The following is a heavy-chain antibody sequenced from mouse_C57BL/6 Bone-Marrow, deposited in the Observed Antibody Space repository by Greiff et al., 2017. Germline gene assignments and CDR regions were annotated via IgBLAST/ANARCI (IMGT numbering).Heavy chain of an antibody. Sequence: LVESGAELVKPGASVKISCKASGYAFSSYWMNWVKQRPGKGLEWIGQIYPGDGDTNYNGKFKGKATLTADKSSSTAYMQLSSLTSEDSAVYFCARSYYPWFAYWGQGTLVTVSA. V-gene: IGHV1-80*01. J-gene: IGHJ3*01. CDR2: IYPGDGDT. CDR3: ARSYYPWFAY. D-gene: IGHD1-1*01. CDR1: GYAFSSYW.